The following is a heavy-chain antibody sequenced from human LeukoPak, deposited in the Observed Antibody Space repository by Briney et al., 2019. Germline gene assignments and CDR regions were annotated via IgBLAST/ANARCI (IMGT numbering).Heavy chain of an antibody. CDR3: AREGVHSSGSYFDY. J-gene: IGHJ4*02. Sequence: SETLSLTCTVSGGSISSYYWSWIRQPPGKGLEWIGEINHSGSTNYNPSLKSRVTISVDTSKNQFSLKLSSVTAADTAVYYCAREGVHSSGSYFDYWGQGTLVTVSS. CDR2: INHSGST. CDR1: GGSISSYY. D-gene: IGHD6-19*01. V-gene: IGHV4-34*01.